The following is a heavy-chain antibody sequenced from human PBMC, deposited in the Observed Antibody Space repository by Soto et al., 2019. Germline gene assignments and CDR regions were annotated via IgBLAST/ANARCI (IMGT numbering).Heavy chain of an antibody. V-gene: IGHV3-30-3*01. CDR2: TSYVGTNE. Sequence: QVLLVESGGGVVQPGRSLRLSCAASGFTFSNFAMHWVRQAPGKGLEWVAVTSYVGTNEVYADSVKGRFTISRDNSMSTLYLQMNSLRVEDTAVYYCVRDGALRGDGYIYPEYFFDYWGQGTLVTVSS. D-gene: IGHD5-12*01. CDR1: GFTFSNFA. CDR3: VRDGALRGDGYIYPEYFFDY. J-gene: IGHJ4*02.